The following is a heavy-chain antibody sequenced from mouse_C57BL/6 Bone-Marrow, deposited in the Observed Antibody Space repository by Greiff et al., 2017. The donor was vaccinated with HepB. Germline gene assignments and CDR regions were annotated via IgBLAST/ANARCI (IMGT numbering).Heavy chain of an antibody. CDR2: IDPETGGT. CDR3: TSITTGVRGNGY. V-gene: IGHV1-15*01. D-gene: IGHD1-1*01. CDR1: GYTFTDYE. Sequence: VQLQQSGAELVRPGASVTLSCKASGYTFTDYEMHWVKQTPVHGLEWIGAIDPETGGTAYNQKFKGKAILTADKSSSTAYMELRSLTSEDSAVDYCTSITTGVRGNGYWGQGTTLTVAS. J-gene: IGHJ2*01.